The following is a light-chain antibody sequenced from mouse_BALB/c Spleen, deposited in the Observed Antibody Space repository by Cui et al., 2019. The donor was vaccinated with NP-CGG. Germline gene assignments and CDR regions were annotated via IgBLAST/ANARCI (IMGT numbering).Light chain of an antibody. J-gene: IGKJ1*01. V-gene: IGKV4-55*01. Sequence: QIVLTQSPAIMSASPGGKVTMTCSASSSVSYMYWYQQKPGSSPRLLIYDTSNLASGVPVRFSGSGSGTSYSLTISRMEAEDAATYYCQQWSSYPRTFGGGTKLEIK. CDR2: DTS. CDR3: QQWSSYPRT. CDR1: SSVSY.